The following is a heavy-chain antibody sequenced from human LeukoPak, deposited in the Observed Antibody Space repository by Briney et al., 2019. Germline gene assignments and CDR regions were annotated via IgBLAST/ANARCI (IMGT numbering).Heavy chain of an antibody. Sequence: PSETLSLTCIVSGYSISSDYYWGWIRQPLGKGLQWIGSINHSGTTYYYWSLKSRVTMSVDTSKNQFSLKLTSVTAADTAVYYCARDLGSSTPSGIWGKGTTVTVSS. CDR2: INHSGTT. J-gene: IGHJ6*04. V-gene: IGHV4-38-2*02. CDR1: GYSISSDYY. D-gene: IGHD3-16*01. CDR3: ARDLGSSTPSGI.